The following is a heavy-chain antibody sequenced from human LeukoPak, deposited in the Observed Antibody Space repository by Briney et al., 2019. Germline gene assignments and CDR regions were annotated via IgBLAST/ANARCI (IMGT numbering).Heavy chain of an antibody. V-gene: IGHV3-11*01. Sequence: GGSLRLSCATSGFPFSNNYMSWIRQAPGKGLEWISYIRYSATDIYYADSVKGRFTISRDNARKSLYLQMNSLRADDTAVYYCARDDMLERPSFDVWGQGTMVTVSS. CDR1: GFPFSNNY. CDR3: ARDDMLERPSFDV. CDR2: IRYSATDI. J-gene: IGHJ3*01. D-gene: IGHD1-1*01.